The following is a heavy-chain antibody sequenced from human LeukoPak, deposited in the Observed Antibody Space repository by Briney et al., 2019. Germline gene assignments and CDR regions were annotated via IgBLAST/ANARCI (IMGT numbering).Heavy chain of an antibody. CDR3: ARGGSPPVGYCSGSSCPLYFDY. D-gene: IGHD2-15*01. CDR1: GGTFSSYA. V-gene: IGHV1-69*04. CDR2: IIPILGIA. Sequence: ASVTVSCKASGGTFSSYAISWVRQAPGQGLEWMGRIIPILGIANYAQKFQGRVTITADKSTSTAYMELSSLRSEDTAVYYCARGGSPPVGYCSGSSCPLYFDYWGQGTLVTVSS. J-gene: IGHJ4*02.